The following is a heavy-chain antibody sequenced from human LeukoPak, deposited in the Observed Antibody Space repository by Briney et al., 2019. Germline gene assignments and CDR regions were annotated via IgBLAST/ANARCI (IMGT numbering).Heavy chain of an antibody. V-gene: IGHV4-61*02. Sequence: SQTLSLTCTVSGGSISSGSYYWSWIRQPAGKGLEWIGRIYTSGSTNYNPSLKSRVTISVDTSKNQFSLKLSSVTAADTAVYYCARVYCGSGWYNYYYMDVWGKGTTVTVSS. CDR1: GGSISSGSYY. CDR2: IYTSGST. D-gene: IGHD6-19*01. J-gene: IGHJ6*03. CDR3: ARVYCGSGWYNYYYMDV.